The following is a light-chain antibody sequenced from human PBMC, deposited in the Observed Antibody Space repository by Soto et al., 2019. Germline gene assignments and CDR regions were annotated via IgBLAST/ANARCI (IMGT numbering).Light chain of an antibody. J-gene: IGKJ1*01. V-gene: IGKV3-20*01. Sequence: EIVLIQVLATLLITPLERAAVSCIASQIFAGNYLALYQQKPGQAPRLLIYGASSRATGVPDRFSGSGSGTDFTLTISRLDSEDFAGYCCQHSRSPPRRTFSHGPRVAIK. CDR1: QIFAGNY. CDR3: QHSRSPPRRT. CDR2: GAS.